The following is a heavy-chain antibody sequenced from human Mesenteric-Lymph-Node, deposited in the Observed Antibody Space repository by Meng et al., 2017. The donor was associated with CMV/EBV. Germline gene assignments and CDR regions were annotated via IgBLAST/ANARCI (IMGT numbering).Heavy chain of an antibody. Sequence: GESLKISCVASGFSVTTYMSWVRQAPGKGLEWVSVISHGDDTYYADSVRGRFTISRDISKNTLYLQMNSLRVEDTAVYYCARGVNGMDVWGQGTTVTVSS. V-gene: IGHV3-53*01. CDR3: ARGVNGMDV. D-gene: IGHD3-16*01. CDR1: GFSVTTY. J-gene: IGHJ6*02. CDR2: ISHGDDT.